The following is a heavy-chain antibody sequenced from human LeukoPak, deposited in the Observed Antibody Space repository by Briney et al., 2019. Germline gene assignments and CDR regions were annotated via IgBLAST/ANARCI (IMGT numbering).Heavy chain of an antibody. J-gene: IGHJ4*01. Sequence: GGSLRLSCAASGFTFSSYWMSWVRQAPGQGLEWVANIKQDGSEKYYMDSVKGRFTISRDNAKNSLYLQMNSLRTEDTAVYYCARDLYGVPGGFFYRGQGTLVTVSS. CDR2: IKQDGSEK. V-gene: IGHV3-7*01. D-gene: IGHD3-10*02. CDR3: ARDLYGVPGGFFY. CDR1: GFTFSSYW.